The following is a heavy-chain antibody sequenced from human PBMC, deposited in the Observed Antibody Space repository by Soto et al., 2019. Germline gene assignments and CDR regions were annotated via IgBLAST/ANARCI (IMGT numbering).Heavy chain of an antibody. J-gene: IGHJ4*02. CDR3: ARRGPRVDIVVVPGDPFAY. Sequence: SETLSLTCAGYGGSFSGYYWSWIRQPPGKGLEWIGEINHSGSTNYNPSLKSRVTISVDTSKNQFSLKLSSVTAADTAVYYCARRGPRVDIVVVPGDPFAYWGQGTLV. V-gene: IGHV4-34*01. CDR1: GGSFSGYY. CDR2: INHSGST. D-gene: IGHD2-2*01.